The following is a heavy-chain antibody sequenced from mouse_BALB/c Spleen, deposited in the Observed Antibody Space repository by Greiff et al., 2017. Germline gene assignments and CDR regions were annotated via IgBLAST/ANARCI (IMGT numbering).Heavy chain of an antibody. CDR2: IYYGSGST. Sequence: LQQPGSELVRPGASVKLSCKASGYTFTSDWMHWVKQRPGQGLEWIGNIYYGSGSTNYDEKFKSKATLTVDTSSSTAYMQLSSLTSEDSAVYYCTRGDSSGYVDYWGQGTTLTVSS. CDR1: GYTFTSDW. D-gene: IGHD3-2*01. V-gene: IGHV1S22*01. J-gene: IGHJ2*01. CDR3: TRGDSSGYVDY.